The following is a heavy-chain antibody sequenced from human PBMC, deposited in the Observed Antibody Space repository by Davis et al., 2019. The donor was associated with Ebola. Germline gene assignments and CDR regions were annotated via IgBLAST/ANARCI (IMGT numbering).Heavy chain of an antibody. J-gene: IGHJ6*02. V-gene: IGHV4-34*01. CDR1: GGSFSGYY. CDR3: ARGYCSGGSCYPYYYYGMDV. CDR2: INHSGST. Sequence: PSATLSLTCAVYGGSFSGYYWSWIRQPPGKGLEWIGEINHSGSTNYNTSLKSRVTISVDTSKNQFSLKLSSVTAADTAVYYCARGYCSGGSCYPYYYYGMDVWGQGTTVTVSS. D-gene: IGHD2-15*01.